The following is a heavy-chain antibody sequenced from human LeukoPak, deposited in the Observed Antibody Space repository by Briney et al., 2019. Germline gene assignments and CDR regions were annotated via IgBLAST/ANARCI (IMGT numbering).Heavy chain of an antibody. CDR2: IYSGAST. CDR3: ARDPYGYNQQWLVRGLVY. V-gene: IGHV3-53*01. J-gene: IGHJ4*02. Sequence: GGSLRLSCAASGFTVSSNYMSWVRQAPGTGLERDSVIYSGASTYYADSVKGRFTISRDNSKNTLHLQMNSLRAEDTAVYYCARDPYGYNQQWLVRGLVYWGQGTLVTVSS. D-gene: IGHD6-19*01. CDR1: GFTVSSNY.